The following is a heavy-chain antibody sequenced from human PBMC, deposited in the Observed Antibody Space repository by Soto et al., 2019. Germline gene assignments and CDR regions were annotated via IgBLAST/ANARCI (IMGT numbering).Heavy chain of an antibody. D-gene: IGHD2-15*01. Sequence: QITLKESGPTLVKPTQTLTLTCTFSGFSLSTSGVGVAWIRQPPGKALEWLALIYWDDDKRYRPSLETRLTITKDTSKNQVVLTKTNMVSVDTATYYCAYLPCSGGSCYWFSYAGMDVWGQGTTVTVSS. CDR3: AYLPCSGGSCYWFSYAGMDV. V-gene: IGHV2-5*02. CDR1: GFSLSTSGVG. CDR2: IYWDDDK. J-gene: IGHJ6*02.